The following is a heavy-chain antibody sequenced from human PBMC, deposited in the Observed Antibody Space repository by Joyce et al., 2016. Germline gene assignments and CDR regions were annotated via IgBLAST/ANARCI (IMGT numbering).Heavy chain of an antibody. Sequence: QVQLQQWGAGLLKPSETLSLTCAVSGGPFRGFFGTWVRQPPGKGLEWIGDINNSGVTNYNQSLKTRGTFSVDTSKNQFSLKLTSLSAADTAVYYCARSQWLAPLMYWGQGTPVTVSS. V-gene: IGHV4-34*01. CDR1: GGPFRGFF. CDR2: INNSGVT. J-gene: IGHJ4*02. CDR3: ARSQWLAPLMY. D-gene: IGHD6-19*01.